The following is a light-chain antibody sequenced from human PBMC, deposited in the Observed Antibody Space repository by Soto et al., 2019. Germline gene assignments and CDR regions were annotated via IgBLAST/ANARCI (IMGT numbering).Light chain of an antibody. V-gene: IGKV3-11*01. CDR1: ESVSGSY. CDR2: DAS. CDR3: QQRSNWPLT. Sequence: PGERAALSFRAIESVSGSYIAWYQQKPGQAPRLLIYDASNRATGIPARFSGSGSGTDFTLTISSLEPEDFAVYYCQQRSNWPLTFGGGTKVDIK. J-gene: IGKJ4*01.